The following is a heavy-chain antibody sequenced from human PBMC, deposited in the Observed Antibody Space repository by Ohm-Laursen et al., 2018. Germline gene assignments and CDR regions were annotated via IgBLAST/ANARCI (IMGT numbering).Heavy chain of an antibody. V-gene: IGHV3-33*01. J-gene: IGHJ4*02. CDR3: ARELRDSSAPVSSVDY. D-gene: IGHD3-22*01. CDR1: EFIFSTYG. CDR2: IWYDGSNK. Sequence: SLRLSCSASEFIFSTYGMHWVRQAPGKGLEWVAVIWYDGSNKYYADSVKGRFTISRDNSKNTLYLQMNSLRAEDTAVYYCARELRDSSAPVSSVDYWGQGTLVTVSS.